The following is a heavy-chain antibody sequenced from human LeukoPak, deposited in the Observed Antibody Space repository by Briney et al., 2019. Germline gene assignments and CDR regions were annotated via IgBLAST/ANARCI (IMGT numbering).Heavy chain of an antibody. CDR2: INSDGSTT. J-gene: IGHJ4*02. CDR1: GFTFSSYW. V-gene: IGHV3-74*01. D-gene: IGHD2-2*01. Sequence: PGGSLRLSCAASGFTFSSYWMYWVRQAPGKGLVWVSRINSDGSTTSYADSVKGRFTISRDNAKNTLHLQMNSLRAEDTAVYYCTKDDDSTSYYFDYWGQGTLVTVSS. CDR3: TKDDDSTSYYFDY.